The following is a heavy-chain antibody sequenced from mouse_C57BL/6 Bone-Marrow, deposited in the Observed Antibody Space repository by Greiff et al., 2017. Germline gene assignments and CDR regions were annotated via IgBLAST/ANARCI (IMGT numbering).Heavy chain of an antibody. CDR3: ARGNYYYGSSDHAMDY. J-gene: IGHJ4*01. Sequence: VQLQQSGPVLVKPGASVKMSCKASGYTFTDYNMDWVKQSHGKSLEWIGAINPNNGGTIYNQKFKGKATLTVDKSSSTAYMELRSLTSEDTAVYYCARGNYYYGSSDHAMDYWGQGTSVTVSS. CDR2: INPNNGGT. D-gene: IGHD1-1*01. V-gene: IGHV1-18*01. CDR1: GYTFTDYN.